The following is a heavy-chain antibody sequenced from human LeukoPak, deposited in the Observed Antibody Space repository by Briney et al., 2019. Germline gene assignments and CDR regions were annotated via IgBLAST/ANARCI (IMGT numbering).Heavy chain of an antibody. CDR1: GFTFSSYG. CDR3: FGSGSSFDH. D-gene: IGHD1-26*01. Sequence: GRSLRLSCAASGFTFSSYGMHWVRQAPGKGLEWVAVIWYDGSNKYYADSVKGRFTISRDNAKNSLYLQMNSLRVEDTAMYYCFGSGSSFDHWGQGTLVTVSS. V-gene: IGHV3-33*03. CDR2: IWYDGSNK. J-gene: IGHJ4*02.